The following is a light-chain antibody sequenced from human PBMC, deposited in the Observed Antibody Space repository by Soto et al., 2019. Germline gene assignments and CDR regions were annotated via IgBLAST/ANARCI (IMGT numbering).Light chain of an antibody. V-gene: IGKV3-20*01. J-gene: IGKJ2*01. CDR2: GAS. CDR3: QQYGSSPT. Sequence: EIVLTQSPGTLSLSPGERATLSCRASQSVSSSYLAWYQQKPGQAPRLLIYGASSRATGIPDRFSGSGSGPDFTLNISRLEPEDFAVYYCQQYGSSPTFGQGTKLEIK. CDR1: QSVSSSY.